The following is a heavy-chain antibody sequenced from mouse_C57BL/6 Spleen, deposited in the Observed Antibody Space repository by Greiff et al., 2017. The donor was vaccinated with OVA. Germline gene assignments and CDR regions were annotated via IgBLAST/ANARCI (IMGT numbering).Heavy chain of an antibody. CDR1: GFSLTSYG. D-gene: IGHD4-1*02. CDR3: AKTPNWDGFAY. CDR2: IWGDGST. V-gene: IGHV2-3*01. Sequence: VKLQESGPGLVAPSQSLPITCPVSGFSLTSYGVSWVRQPPGKGLEWLGVIWGDGSTNYHSALISRLSISKDNSKSQVFLKLNSLQTDDTATYYCAKTPNWDGFAYWGQGTLVTVSA. J-gene: IGHJ3*01.